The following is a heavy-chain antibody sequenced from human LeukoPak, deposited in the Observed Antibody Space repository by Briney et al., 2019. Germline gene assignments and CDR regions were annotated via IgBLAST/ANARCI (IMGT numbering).Heavy chain of an antibody. V-gene: IGHV2-5*02. Sequence: ESGPPLRNPTRPLTLTFSFSGFSLTSSGAAVGWIRQPPGKALEWLALIYWDDDKRCSPSLLSRLTISKDASKNQVFLTMTNMDPADTGTYYCAHRLTAALMDVWGKGTTVTVSS. CDR2: IYWDDDK. J-gene: IGHJ6*03. D-gene: IGHD6-13*01. CDR1: GFSLTSSGAA. CDR3: AHRLTAALMDV.